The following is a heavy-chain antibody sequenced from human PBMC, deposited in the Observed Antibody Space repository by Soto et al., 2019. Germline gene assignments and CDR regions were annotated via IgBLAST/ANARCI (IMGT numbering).Heavy chain of an antibody. CDR1: GGTFSRYG. Sequence: QVLLVQSGAEVKKPGSSVKVSCKASGGTFSRYGISWVRQAPGQGLEWMGGIIPIFGTANYAQKFQGRVTIIADESTSTAYMELSSLRSEDTAVYYCATSEPHCYYGMDVWGQGTTVTVSS. CDR3: ATSEPHCYYGMDV. CDR2: IIPIFGTA. J-gene: IGHJ6*02. V-gene: IGHV1-69*12.